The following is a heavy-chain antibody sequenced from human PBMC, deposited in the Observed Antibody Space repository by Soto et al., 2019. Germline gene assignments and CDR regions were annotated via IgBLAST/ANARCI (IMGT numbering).Heavy chain of an antibody. CDR3: AHSKGVAAAGTVRSWFDP. CDR2: IYWDDDK. V-gene: IGHV2-5*02. Sequence: QITLKESGPTLVKPTQTLTLTCTFSGFSLSTSGVGVGWIRQPPGKALEWLALIYWDDDKRYSPSLESRLTTTKDTSQNQVVLTMTNMDPVDTATYYCAHSKGVAAAGTVRSWFDPWGQGTLVTVSS. CDR1: GFSLSTSGVG. D-gene: IGHD6-13*01. J-gene: IGHJ5*02.